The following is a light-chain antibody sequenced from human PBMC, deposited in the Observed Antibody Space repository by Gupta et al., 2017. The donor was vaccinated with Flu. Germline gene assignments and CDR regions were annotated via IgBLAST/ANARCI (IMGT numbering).Light chain of an antibody. CDR2: DLN. CDR3: SAYAGSSSFVI. Sequence: VTIAGTGTTGDVGAYNYVCWYQQDPGKAPKVVIYDLNKRPAGVPDRFSGSKSGNTASLTISGLQVDEEADYYCSAYAGSSSFVIFGGGTKLTVL. J-gene: IGLJ2*01. CDR1: TGDVGAYNY. V-gene: IGLV2-11*02.